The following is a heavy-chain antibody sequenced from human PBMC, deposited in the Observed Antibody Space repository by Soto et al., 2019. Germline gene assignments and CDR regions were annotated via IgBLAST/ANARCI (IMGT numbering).Heavy chain of an antibody. D-gene: IGHD5-18*01. Sequence: EVQLVESGGGLVQPGGSLRLSCAASGFTFSSYWMHWVRQAPGKGLVWVSRINSDGSSTSYADSVKGRFTISRDNAKNTLYLQMTSLRAEDTAVYYCARDLGINTAMPHWYFDLWGRGTLVTVSS. CDR2: INSDGSST. CDR1: GFTFSSYW. V-gene: IGHV3-74*01. CDR3: ARDLGINTAMPHWYFDL. J-gene: IGHJ2*01.